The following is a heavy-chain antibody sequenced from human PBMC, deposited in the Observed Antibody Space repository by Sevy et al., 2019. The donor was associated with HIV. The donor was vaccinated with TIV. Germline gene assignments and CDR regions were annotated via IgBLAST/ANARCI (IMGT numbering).Heavy chain of an antibody. CDR2: LSFGCGEI. J-gene: IGHJ4*02. D-gene: IGHD2-8*01. CDR3: AREGCTKPHDY. V-gene: IGHV3-23*01. CDR1: GFTFSKYS. Sequence: GGSLRLSCVASGFTFSKYSMSWVRQPPGKGLEGVSTLSFGCGEINYADSVKGRFTISRDNSKSSVYLQMNNLRPEDTAVYYCAREGCTKPHDYWCQGTLVTVSS.